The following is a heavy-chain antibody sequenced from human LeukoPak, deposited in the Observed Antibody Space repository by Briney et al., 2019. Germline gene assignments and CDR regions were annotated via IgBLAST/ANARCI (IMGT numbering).Heavy chain of an antibody. Sequence: PGGTLRLSCAASGFTFSIYAMSWVRQAPGKGLEWVSGISGSGGSTYYADSVKGRFTISRDNAKNSLFLQMHSLRDEDTAVYYCARVSLNTGYAPTWGRGTLVSVSS. CDR3: ARVSLNTGYAPT. CDR2: ISGSGGST. D-gene: IGHD5-12*01. J-gene: IGHJ5*02. V-gene: IGHV3-23*01. CDR1: GFTFSIYA.